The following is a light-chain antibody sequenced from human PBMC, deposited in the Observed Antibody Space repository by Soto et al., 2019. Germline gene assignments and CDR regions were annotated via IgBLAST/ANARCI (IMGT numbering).Light chain of an antibody. CDR2: KAS. J-gene: IGKJ4*01. CDR1: QSISTW. V-gene: IGKV1-5*03. CDR3: QQCDNYPLT. Sequence: DIQMTQSPSTVSASVGDTVTITCRASQSISTWLAWYQQKPGKAPKVLIYKASTLESGVSPRFRGSGSVTEFTLTISALQPEDFATDYCQQCDNYPLTFGGGTKVEIK.